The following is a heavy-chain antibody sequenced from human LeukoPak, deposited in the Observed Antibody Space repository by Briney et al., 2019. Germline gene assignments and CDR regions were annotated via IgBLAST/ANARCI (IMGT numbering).Heavy chain of an antibody. CDR1: GGSISSYC. CDR3: ARGGSDGYNYFGNYYYMDV. J-gene: IGHJ6*03. Sequence: SETLSLTCTVSGGSISSYCWSWIRQPPGKGLEWVGYIYYSGSTNYNPSLTSRVTISVDTSKNQFSLKLSSVTAAYTAVYYCARGGSDGYNYFGNYYYMDVWGKGTTVTISS. D-gene: IGHD5-24*01. V-gene: IGHV4-59*01. CDR2: IYYSGST.